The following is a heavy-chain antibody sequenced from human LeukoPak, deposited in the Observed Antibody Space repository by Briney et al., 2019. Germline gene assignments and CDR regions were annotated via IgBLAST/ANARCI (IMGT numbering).Heavy chain of an antibody. CDR2: IWYDGTNK. CDR1: GFTFSSYC. CDR3: ARVSSGWSYFDY. J-gene: IGHJ4*02. Sequence: PGRSLRLSCAASGFTFSSYCMHWVRQAPGKGLEWVAVIWYDGTNKYYADSVKGRFTISRDSSKNTLYLQMNSLRAEDTAVYYCARVSSGWSYFDYWGQGTLVTVSS. V-gene: IGHV3-33*01. D-gene: IGHD6-19*01.